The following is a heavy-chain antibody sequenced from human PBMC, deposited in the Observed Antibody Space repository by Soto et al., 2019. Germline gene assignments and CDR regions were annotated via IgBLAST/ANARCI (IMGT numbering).Heavy chain of an antibody. CDR1: GGSLSSYY. J-gene: IGHJ3*02. CDR2: IYYSGST. Sequence: SETLSLTCTVSGGSLSSYYWSWIRQPPGKGLEWIGYIYYSGSTNYNPSLKSRVTISVDTSKNQFSLKLSSVTAADTAVYYCARLKGRSYRYLTRTAFDIWAQGTMVTVSS. CDR3: ARLKGRSYRYLTRTAFDI. V-gene: IGHV4-59*08. D-gene: IGHD3-16*02.